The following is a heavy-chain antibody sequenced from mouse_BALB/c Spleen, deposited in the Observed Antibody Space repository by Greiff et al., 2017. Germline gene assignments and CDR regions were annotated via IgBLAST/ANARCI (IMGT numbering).Heavy chain of an antibody. D-gene: IGHD1-1*01. Sequence: VQLQQPGAELVKPGASVKLSCKASGYTFTSYWMHWVKQRPGQGLEWIGEINPSNGRTNYNEKFKSKATLTVDKSSSTAYMQLSSLTSEDSAVYYCARENYGKDYGGQGTTLTVSS. V-gene: IGHV1S81*02. J-gene: IGHJ2*01. CDR1: GYTFTSYW. CDR3: ARENYGKDY. CDR2: INPSNGRT.